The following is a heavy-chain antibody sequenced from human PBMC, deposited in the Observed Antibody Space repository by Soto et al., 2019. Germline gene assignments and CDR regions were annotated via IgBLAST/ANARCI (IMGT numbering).Heavy chain of an antibody. D-gene: IGHD3-22*01. CDR2: IIPIFGTA. CDR1: GGTFSSYA. V-gene: IGHV1-69*01. Sequence: QVQLVQSGAEVKKPGSSVKVSCKASGGTFSSYAISWVRQAPGQGLEWMGGIIPIFGTANYAQKFQGRVTXXXXXXXXXXXXXXXXXXXXXXXXXXXXXEYYXDSSGYLPYYGMDVWGQGTTVTVSS. J-gene: IGHJ6*02. CDR3: XXEYYXDSSGYLPYYGMDV.